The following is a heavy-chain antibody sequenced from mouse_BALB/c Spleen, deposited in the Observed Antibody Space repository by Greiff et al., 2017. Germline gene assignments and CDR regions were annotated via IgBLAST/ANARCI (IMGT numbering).Heavy chain of an antibody. V-gene: IGHV5-6-3*01. CDR3: AREEITGDYFDY. CDR1: GFTFSSYG. CDR2: INSNGGST. D-gene: IGHD2-4*01. J-gene: IGHJ2*01. Sequence: EVKLVESGGGLVQPGGSLKLSCAASGFTFSSYGMSWVRQTPDKRLELVATINSNGGSTYYPDSVKGRFTISRDNAKNTLYLQMSSLKSEDTAMYYCAREEITGDYFDYWGQGTTLTVSS.